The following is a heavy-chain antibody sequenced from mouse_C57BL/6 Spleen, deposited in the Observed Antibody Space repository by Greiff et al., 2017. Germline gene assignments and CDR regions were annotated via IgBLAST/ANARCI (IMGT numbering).Heavy chain of an antibody. CDR3: GRREDVDV. Sequence: VQLQQSGPELVKPGASVKISCKASGYSFTGYYMNWVKQSPEKSLEWIGEINPSTGGTTYNQKFKAKATLTVDKSSSTAYMQLKSLTSEDSAVYYCGRREDVDVWGTGTTVTVSS. J-gene: IGHJ1*03. CDR2: INPSTGGT. CDR1: GYSFTGYY. V-gene: IGHV1-42*01.